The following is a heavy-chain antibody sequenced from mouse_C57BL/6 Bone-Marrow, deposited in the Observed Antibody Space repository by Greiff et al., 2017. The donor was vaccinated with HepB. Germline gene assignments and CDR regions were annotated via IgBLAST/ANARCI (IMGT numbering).Heavy chain of an antibody. CDR2: INPNYGTT. J-gene: IGHJ1*03. CDR1: GYSFTDYN. D-gene: IGHD1-1*01. CDR3: AREFITTVVAPYWYFDV. V-gene: IGHV1-39*01. Sequence: VQLKESGPELVKPGASVKISCKASGYSFTDYNMNWVKQSNGKSLEWIGVINPNYGTTSYNQKFKGKATLTVDQSSSTAYMQLNSLTSEDSAVYYCAREFITTVVAPYWYFDVWGTGTTVTVSS.